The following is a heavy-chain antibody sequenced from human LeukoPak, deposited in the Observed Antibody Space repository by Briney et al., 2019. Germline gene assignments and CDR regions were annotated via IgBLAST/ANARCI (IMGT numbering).Heavy chain of an antibody. D-gene: IGHD5-24*01. J-gene: IGHJ5*02. Sequence: VASVKVSCKASGYTFTSYGISWVRQAPGQGPEWMGWISAYNGNTNYAQKLQGRVTMTTDTSTSTDYLELSSLRSEDTAVYYCARDNSVRDEAWWFNPWGQGTLVTVSS. CDR2: ISAYNGNT. CDR3: ARDNSVRDEAWWFNP. CDR1: GYTFTSYG. V-gene: IGHV1-18*01.